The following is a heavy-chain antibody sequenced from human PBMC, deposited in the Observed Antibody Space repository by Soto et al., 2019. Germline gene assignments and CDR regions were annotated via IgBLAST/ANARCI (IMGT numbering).Heavy chain of an antibody. V-gene: IGHV3-23*01. D-gene: IGHD3-3*01. CDR3: AKEGDFWSGSNSFDY. J-gene: IGHJ4*02. CDR1: GFTFSSYA. CDR2: IRGSGGRT. Sequence: PGGSLRLSCAASGFTFSSYAMSWVRQAPGKGLEWVSAIRGSGGRTYYADSVKGRFTISRDNSKNTLYLQMNSLRAEDTAVYYCAKEGDFWSGSNSFDYWGQGTLVTVSS.